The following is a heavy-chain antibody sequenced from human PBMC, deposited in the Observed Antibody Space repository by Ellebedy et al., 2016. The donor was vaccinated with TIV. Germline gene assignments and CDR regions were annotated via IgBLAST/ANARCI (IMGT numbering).Heavy chain of an antibody. J-gene: IGHJ4*02. Sequence: MPSETLSLTCTVSGGSISSSSYYWGWIRQPPGKGLEWIGYIYYSGSTNYNPSLKSRVTIAVDTSKKQISLKLSSVTAADTAVYYWARSSGWDRFDYWGQGTLVTVSS. CDR2: IYYSGST. CDR1: GGSISSSSYY. CDR3: ARSSGWDRFDY. D-gene: IGHD6-19*01. V-gene: IGHV4-61*05.